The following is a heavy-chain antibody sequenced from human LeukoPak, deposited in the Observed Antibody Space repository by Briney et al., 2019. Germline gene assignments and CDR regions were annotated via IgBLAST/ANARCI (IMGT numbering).Heavy chain of an antibody. V-gene: IGHV1-24*01. CDR1: GYTLTELS. D-gene: IGHD5-12*01. CDR3: ARQGGYSGYDQPGIWYDSSGSTYYFDY. J-gene: IGHJ4*02. Sequence: ASVKVSCKVSGYTLTELSMHWVRQAPGKGLEWMGGFDPEDGETIYAQKFQGRVTMTEDTSTDTAYMELSSLRSEDTAVYYCARQGGYSGYDQPGIWYDSSGSTYYFDYWGQGTLVTVSS. CDR2: FDPEDGET.